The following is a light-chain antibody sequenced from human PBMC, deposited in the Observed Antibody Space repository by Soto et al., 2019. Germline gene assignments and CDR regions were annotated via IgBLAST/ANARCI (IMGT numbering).Light chain of an antibody. CDR1: QSLLHSNGFRY. CDR3: MQSLKPPLT. J-gene: IGKJ4*01. Sequence: DIVMTQSPLSLPVTPGEPASISCRSSQSLLHSNGFRYLDWYLQKPGQSPQLLIYLGSNRASGVPDRFSGSGSGTDFTLKISRVEAEDVGIYYCMQSLKPPLTFGGGTKVEIK. CDR2: LGS. V-gene: IGKV2-28*01.